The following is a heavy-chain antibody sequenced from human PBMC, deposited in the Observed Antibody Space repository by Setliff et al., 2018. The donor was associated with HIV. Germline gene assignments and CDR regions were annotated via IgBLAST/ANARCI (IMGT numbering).Heavy chain of an antibody. CDR3: ASYCSGGSCHSAEYFQH. CDR1: GGTFSSYA. D-gene: IGHD2-15*01. Sequence: KASGGTFSSYAISWVRQAPGQGLEWMGGIIPIYGTANYAQKFQGRVTITADISTSTAYMELSSLRSEDTAIYYCASYCSGGSCHSAEYFQHWGQGTLVTVSS. V-gene: IGHV1-69*06. CDR2: IIPIYGTA. J-gene: IGHJ1*01.